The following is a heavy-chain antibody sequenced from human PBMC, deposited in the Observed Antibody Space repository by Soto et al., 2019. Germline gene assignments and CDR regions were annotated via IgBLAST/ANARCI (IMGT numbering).Heavy chain of an antibody. D-gene: IGHD2-21*02. V-gene: IGHV3-30*18. CDR3: AKEKRSRAVTATRVNGMDV. J-gene: IGHJ6*02. Sequence: QVQLVESGGGVVQPGMYLRLSCAPSGFSFSDFGMHWVRQAPGKGLEWVAAISHDGSNQYYGDSVKGRFSISRDHSNNSLYLQMNNLEVEDSAIYFCAKEKRSRAVTATRVNGMDVWGQGTTVTVSS. CDR1: GFSFSDFG. CDR2: ISHDGSNQ.